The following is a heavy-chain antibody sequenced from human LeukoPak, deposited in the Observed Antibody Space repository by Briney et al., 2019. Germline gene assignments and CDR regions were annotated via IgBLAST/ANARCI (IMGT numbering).Heavy chain of an antibody. J-gene: IGHJ4*02. CDR2: VLPADSDT. CDR3: ARSIDSTTSTLPF. D-gene: IGHD5-24*01. CDR1: GYSFTGYW. V-gene: IGHV5-51*01. Sequence: GESLKISCKGSGYSFTGYWIGWVRQMPGKGLEWMGIVLPADSDTSYSPSFQGRVTISADRSTTTAYLQWSGLKASDTAMYYCARSIDSTTSTLPFWGQGTLVTVSS.